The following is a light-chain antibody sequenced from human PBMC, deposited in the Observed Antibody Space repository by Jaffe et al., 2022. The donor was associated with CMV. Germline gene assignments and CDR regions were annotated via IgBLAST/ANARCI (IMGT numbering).Light chain of an antibody. CDR3: CSFVASYTDVV. V-gene: IGLV2-11*01. CDR1: SGDIGTYDY. CDR2: DVN. J-gene: IGLJ2*01. Sequence: QSALTQPRSVSGSPGQSVTISCTGTSGDIGTYDYVSWYQQHPGKAPKVIIFDVNNRPSGVPDRFSGSKSGSTASLTISGLQAEDEADYYCCSFVASYTDVVFGGGTKLTVL.